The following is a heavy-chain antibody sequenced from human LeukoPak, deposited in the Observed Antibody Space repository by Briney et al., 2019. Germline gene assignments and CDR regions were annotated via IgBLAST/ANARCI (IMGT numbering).Heavy chain of an antibody. CDR2: INPNSGGT. V-gene: IGHV1-2*02. CDR1: GYTFTGYY. J-gene: IGHJ3*02. D-gene: IGHD3-16*01. Sequence: GASVKVSCKASGYTFTGYYMHWVRQAPGQGLEWMGWINPNSGGTNYAQKFQGRVTMTRDTSISAAYMELSRLRSDDTAVYYCARPVSRRDAFDIWGQGTMVTVSS. CDR3: ARPVSRRDAFDI.